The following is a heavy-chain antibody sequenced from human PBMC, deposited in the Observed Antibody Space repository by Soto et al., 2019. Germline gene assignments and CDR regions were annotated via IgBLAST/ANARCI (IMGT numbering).Heavy chain of an antibody. D-gene: IGHD2-21*02. J-gene: IGHJ3*02. CDR3: ARAAEIGGNSGTDAFDI. CDR1: GFTFSSYA. CDR2: ISYDGSNK. Sequence: QVQLVESGGGVVQPGRSLRLSCAASGFTFSSYAMHWVRQAPGKGLEWVAVISYDGSNKYYADSVKGRFTISRDNSKNTLYLQMNSLRAEDTAVYYCARAAEIGGNSGTDAFDIWGQGTMVTVSS. V-gene: IGHV3-30-3*01.